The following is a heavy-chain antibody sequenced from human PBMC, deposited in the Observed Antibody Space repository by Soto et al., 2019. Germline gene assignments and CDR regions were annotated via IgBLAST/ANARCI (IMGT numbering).Heavy chain of an antibody. CDR1: GGTFSSYA. Sequence: QVQLVQSGAEVKKPGSSVKVSCKASGGTFSSYAISWVRQAPGQGLEWMGGIIPIFGTANYAQKFQGRVTLTADESTSTAYMELGTLISDETAVYYCARDYPPWASGSFDIWGQGTMVTVSS. V-gene: IGHV1-69*12. CDR2: IIPIFGTA. CDR3: ARDYPPWASGSFDI. D-gene: IGHD1-26*01. J-gene: IGHJ3*02.